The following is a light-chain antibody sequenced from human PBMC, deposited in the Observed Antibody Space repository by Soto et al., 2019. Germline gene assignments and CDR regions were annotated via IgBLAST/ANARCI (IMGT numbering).Light chain of an antibody. CDR1: SSNIGNNH. CDR2: RSN. J-gene: IGLJ2*01. V-gene: IGLV1-47*01. Sequence: QSVLTQPPSASGTPGQRVTISCSGSSSNIGNNHVYWYQQLPGTAPKLLIYRSNQRPSGVPDRLSGSRSGTSASLAISGLRSEDESDYHCAAWDGSLSGVIFGGGTKLTVL. CDR3: AAWDGSLSGVI.